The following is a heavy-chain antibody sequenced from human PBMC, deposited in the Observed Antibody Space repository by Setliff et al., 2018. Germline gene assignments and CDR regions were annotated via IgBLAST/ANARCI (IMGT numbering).Heavy chain of an antibody. D-gene: IGHD6-19*01. CDR1: GFTFSRYW. Sequence: PGGSLRLSCAASGFTFSRYWMSWVRQAPGKGLEWVANIKQDGSEKYYVDSVKGRFTISRDNSKNTLYLQMNSLRAEDTAVYYCAKDRNGYSSGWTLFDYWGQGTLVTVSS. V-gene: IGHV3-7*03. CDR3: AKDRNGYSSGWTLFDY. CDR2: IKQDGSEK. J-gene: IGHJ4*02.